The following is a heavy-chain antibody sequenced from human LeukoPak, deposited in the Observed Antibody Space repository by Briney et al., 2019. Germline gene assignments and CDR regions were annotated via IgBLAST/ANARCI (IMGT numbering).Heavy chain of an antibody. J-gene: IGHJ5*02. V-gene: IGHV1-18*01. CDR2: VSTYNDDT. CDR1: GYTFTNYG. Sequence: ASVKVSCKASGYTFTNYGISWVRQAPGQGLEWMGWVSTYNDDTNYAQNFQGRVTMTTDTSMNTAYMELRSLRSDDTALYYCARDWYCTGGICNDCFDPWGQGTLVTVSS. CDR3: ARDWYCTGGICNDCFDP. D-gene: IGHD2-8*02.